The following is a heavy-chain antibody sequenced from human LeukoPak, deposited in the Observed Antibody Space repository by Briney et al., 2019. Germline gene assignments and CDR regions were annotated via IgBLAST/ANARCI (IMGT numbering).Heavy chain of an antibody. CDR1: GYTFSNYD. J-gene: IGHJ5*02. Sequence: ASVKVSCKASGYTFSNYDINWVRQATGQGPEWLGWMNPNSGNTGYAQKFQGRLTITRDTSISTAYMELSSLTSDDTAVYYCARGRDWLRWFDPWGQGTLVTVSS. CDR3: ARGRDWLRWFDP. CDR2: MNPNSGNT. V-gene: IGHV1-8*03. D-gene: IGHD3/OR15-3a*01.